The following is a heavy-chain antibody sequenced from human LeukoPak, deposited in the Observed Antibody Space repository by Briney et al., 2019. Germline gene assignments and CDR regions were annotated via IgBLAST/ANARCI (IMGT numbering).Heavy chain of an antibody. V-gene: IGHV3-23*01. J-gene: IGHJ4*02. CDR2: ISYSGAAT. D-gene: IGHD5-18*01. Sequence: GGSLRLSCAASGFTFSSYAMTWARRAPGKSLEWVSTISYSGAATYYADSVKGRFTISRDNSRDTVYLQMNNLRAEDTAIYFCVKRGSSYGPFDNWGQGTLVTVSS. CDR3: VKRGSSYGPFDN. CDR1: GFTFSSYA.